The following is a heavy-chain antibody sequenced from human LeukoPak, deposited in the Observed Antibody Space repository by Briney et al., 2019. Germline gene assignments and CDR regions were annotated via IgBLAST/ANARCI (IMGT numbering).Heavy chain of an antibody. CDR2: GDYSGGT. V-gene: IGHV4-39*07. CDR3: AIWGSYFDY. Sequence: PSETLSLTCTVSGDSFTSVTDYWAWIRQPPGKGLEWIASGDYSGGTYYNPSLKSRVTISVDTSKNQFSLKLSSVTAADTAVYYCAIWGSYFDYWGQGALVTVSS. D-gene: IGHD3-16*01. CDR1: GDSFTSVTDY. J-gene: IGHJ4*02.